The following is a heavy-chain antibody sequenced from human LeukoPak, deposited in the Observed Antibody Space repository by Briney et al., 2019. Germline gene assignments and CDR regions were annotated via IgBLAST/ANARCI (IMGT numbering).Heavy chain of an antibody. D-gene: IGHD3-22*01. CDR3: ARDTTLSRVITTTTTYHYFYYIDV. V-gene: IGHV1-69*05. J-gene: IGHJ6*03. CDR1: GGTFNSYA. CDR2: IIPVFQTP. Sequence: SVKVSCKASGGTFNSYAITWVRQAPGQGVEWIGGIIPVFQTPNYAQNFRGRVTITTDESTRTAYMELSSLRSEDTAIYYCARDTTLSRVITTTTTYHYFYYIDVWGKGTTVTISS.